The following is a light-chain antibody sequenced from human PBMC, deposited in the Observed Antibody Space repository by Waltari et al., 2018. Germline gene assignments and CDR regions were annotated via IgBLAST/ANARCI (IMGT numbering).Light chain of an antibody. Sequence: DIQMTQSPSSLSASVGDRVTITCRASQSISSYLNWYQQKPGKAPKLLIYAASSMQSGVPSRFSGSGSVTDFTLTIRILQPEDFATYDCQQSYSTPLTFGGGTKVEIK. CDR3: QQSYSTPLT. CDR1: QSISSY. V-gene: IGKV1-39*01. J-gene: IGKJ4*01. CDR2: AAS.